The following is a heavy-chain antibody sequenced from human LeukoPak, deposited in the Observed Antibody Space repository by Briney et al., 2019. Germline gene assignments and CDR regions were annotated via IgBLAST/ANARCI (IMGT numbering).Heavy chain of an antibody. V-gene: IGHV4-34*01. Sequence: PSETLSLTCAVSGGSFSDYQWNWIRQSPGKGLEWLGEISYSGTTTYNPSLKSRVTISVDTSKNQFSLRLRSVTAADTAVYYCARGLVWRFLLDSRRDSFDIWGQGTTITVSS. J-gene: IGHJ3*02. D-gene: IGHD3-16*01. CDR2: ISYSGTT. CDR3: ARGLVWRFLLDSRRDSFDI. CDR1: GGSFSDYQ.